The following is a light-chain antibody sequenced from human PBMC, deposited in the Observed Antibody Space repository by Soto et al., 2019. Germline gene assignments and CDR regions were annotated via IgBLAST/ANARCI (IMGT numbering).Light chain of an antibody. V-gene: IGKV1-5*03. Sequence: DIQMTQSPSTLSASVGDRVTITCRASQSISSWLAWYQQKPGKAPKLLIYKASSLESGVLSRFSGSGSGTEFTLTISSLQPDDYATYYCQEYNSHSRYTFGQGTKLEIK. J-gene: IGKJ2*01. CDR1: QSISSW. CDR2: KAS. CDR3: QEYNSHSRYT.